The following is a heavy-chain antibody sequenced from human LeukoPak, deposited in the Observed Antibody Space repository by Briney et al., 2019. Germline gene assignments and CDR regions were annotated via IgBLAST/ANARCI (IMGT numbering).Heavy chain of an antibody. CDR2: VYNPEST. J-gene: IGHJ4*02. CDR3: ARAGNNWSFDY. Sequence: WVRQPPGKGLEWIGSVYNPESTYYNPSLKSRVTISVDTSKNQFSLKLTSVTAADTAVYYCARAGNNWSFDYWGQGTLVTVSS. V-gene: IGHV4-39*01. D-gene: IGHD1-1*01.